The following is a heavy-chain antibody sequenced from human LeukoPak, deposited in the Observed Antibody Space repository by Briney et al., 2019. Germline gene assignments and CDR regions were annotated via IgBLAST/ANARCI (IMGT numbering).Heavy chain of an antibody. V-gene: IGHV4-59*10. CDR2: IYTSGST. CDR1: GGSFSGYY. D-gene: IGHD6-25*01. J-gene: IGHJ4*02. Sequence: SETLSLTCAVYGGSFSGYYWSWIRQPAGKGLEWIGRIYTSGSTNYNPSLKSRVTMSVDTPKNQFSLKLSSVTAADTAVYYCAMGGNPLDYWGQGTLVTVSS. CDR3: AMGGNPLDY.